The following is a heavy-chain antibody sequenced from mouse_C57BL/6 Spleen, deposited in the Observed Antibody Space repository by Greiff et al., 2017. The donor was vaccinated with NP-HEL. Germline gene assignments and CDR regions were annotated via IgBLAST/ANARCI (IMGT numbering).Heavy chain of an antibody. Sequence: EVMLVESGGGLVQPGGSMKLSCVASGFTFSNYWMNWVRQSPEKGLEWVAQIRLKSDNYATHYAESVKGRFTISRDDSKSSVYLQMNNLRAEDTGIYYCWITTVVDGYFDYWGQGTTLTVSS. J-gene: IGHJ2*01. CDR3: WITTVVDGYFDY. CDR2: IRLKSDNYAT. CDR1: GFTFSNYW. D-gene: IGHD1-1*01. V-gene: IGHV6-3*01.